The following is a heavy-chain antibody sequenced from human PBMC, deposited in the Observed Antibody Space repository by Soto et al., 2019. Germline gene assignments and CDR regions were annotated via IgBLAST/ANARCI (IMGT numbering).Heavy chain of an antibody. V-gene: IGHV1-69*12. CDR1: GGTFSSYA. CDR2: IIPIFGTA. Sequence: QVQLVQSGAEVKKPGSSVKVSCKASGGTFSSYAISWVRQAPGQGLEWMGGIIPIFGTANYAQKFQGRVTITADAYTSTAYRELSSLRSEDTAVDYFARPLYTYCSGGRCGPPGYYYGMDVWGQGTTVTVSS. J-gene: IGHJ6*02. CDR3: ARPLYTYCSGGRCGPPGYYYGMDV. D-gene: IGHD2-15*01.